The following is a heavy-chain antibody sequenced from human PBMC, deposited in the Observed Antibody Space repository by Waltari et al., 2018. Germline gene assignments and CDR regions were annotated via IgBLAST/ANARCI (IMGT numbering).Heavy chain of an antibody. CDR2: IYHSVST. D-gene: IGHD2-15*01. CDR1: GYSISSGYY. CDR3: AREKGYCSGGSCYWFDY. Sequence: QVQLQESGPGLVKPSETLSLTCTVSGYSISSGYYWGWIRQPTGKGLGGIGSIYHSVSTYYNPSLKSRFTISVDTSKNQFSLKLSSVTAADTAVYYCAREKGYCSGGSCYWFDYWGQGTLVTVSS. V-gene: IGHV4-38-2*02. J-gene: IGHJ4*02.